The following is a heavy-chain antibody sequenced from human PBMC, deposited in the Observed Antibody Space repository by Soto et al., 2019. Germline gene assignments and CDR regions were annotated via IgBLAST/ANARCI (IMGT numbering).Heavy chain of an antibody. Sequence: SETLSLTCTVSGGSISSGGYYWSWIRQHPGKGLEWIGYIYYSGSTYYNPSLKSRVTISVDTSKNQFSLKLSSVTAADTAVYYCARTFEAYYFDDWGQGTLVTVSS. J-gene: IGHJ4*02. V-gene: IGHV4-30-4*08. CDR1: GGSISSGGYY. CDR2: IYYSGST. D-gene: IGHD3-9*01. CDR3: ARTFEAYYFDD.